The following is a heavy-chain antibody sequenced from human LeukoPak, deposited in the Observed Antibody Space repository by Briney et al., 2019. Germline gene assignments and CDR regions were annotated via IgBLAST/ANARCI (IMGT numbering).Heavy chain of an antibody. CDR2: IPWHGNNP. CDR3: ARLASTVTSPLDY. J-gene: IGHJ4*02. D-gene: IGHD4-11*01. CDR1: GFTFSSYT. Sequence: PGGSLRLSCAASGFTFSSYTMHWVRQAPGKGLEWVALIPWHGNNPYYAASVQGRFTISRDSSRNTLYLQMNSLRTEDTAEYYCARLASTVTSPLDYWGQGTLVTVSS. V-gene: IGHV3-30*04.